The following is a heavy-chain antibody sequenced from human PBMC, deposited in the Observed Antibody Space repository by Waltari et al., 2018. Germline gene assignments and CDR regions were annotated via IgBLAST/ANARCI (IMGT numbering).Heavy chain of an antibody. CDR3: ARGIAAAGSDDAFDI. V-gene: IGHV4-39*01. CDR1: GGSISSSSYY. J-gene: IGHJ3*02. Sequence: QLQLQESGPGLVKPSETLSLTCTVPGGSISSSSYYWGWIRQPPGKGLEWIGSIYYSGSTYYNPSLKSRVTISVDTSKNQFSLKLSSVTAADTAVYYCARGIAAAGSDDAFDIWGQGTMVTVSS. CDR2: IYYSGST. D-gene: IGHD6-13*01.